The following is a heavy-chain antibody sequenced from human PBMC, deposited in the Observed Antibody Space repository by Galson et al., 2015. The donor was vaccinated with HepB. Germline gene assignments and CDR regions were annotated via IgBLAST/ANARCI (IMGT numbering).Heavy chain of an antibody. Sequence: SLRLSCAASGFTVSSNHMSWVRQAPGKGLEWVSVIYSGGSTYYADSVKGRFTISRDNSKNTLYLQMNSLRAEDTAVYYCARDTTRGGGSYSYWGQGTLVTVSS. V-gene: IGHV3-53*01. D-gene: IGHD1-26*01. CDR1: GFTVSSNH. J-gene: IGHJ4*02. CDR3: ARDTTRGGGSYSY. CDR2: IYSGGST.